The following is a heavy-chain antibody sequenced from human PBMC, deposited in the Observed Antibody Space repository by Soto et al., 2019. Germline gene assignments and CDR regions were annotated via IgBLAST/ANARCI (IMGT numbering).Heavy chain of an antibody. CDR3: ARGQSEATPYYYYMDV. J-gene: IGHJ6*03. V-gene: IGHV1-8*01. CDR2: MNPNSGNT. Sequence: ASVKVSCKASGYTFTSYDINWVRQATGQGLEWMGWMNPNSGNTGYAQKFQGRVTMTRNTSISTAYMELSSLRSEDTAVYYCARGQSEATPYYYYMDVWGKGTTVTVSS. D-gene: IGHD1-26*01. CDR1: GYTFTSYD.